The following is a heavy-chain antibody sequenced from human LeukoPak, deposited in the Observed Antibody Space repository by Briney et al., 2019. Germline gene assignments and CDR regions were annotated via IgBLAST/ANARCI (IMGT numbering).Heavy chain of an antibody. J-gene: IGHJ4*02. V-gene: IGHV4-39*01. CDR2: INYSGNT. CDR1: GGSISSTSYY. CDR3: ARHVAYSSRFDY. D-gene: IGHD6-13*01. Sequence: SETLSLTCTVSGGSISSTSYYWGWIRQPPGKGLDWIGYINYSGNTYCNPSLKSRVIISVDTSRNQFSLKLNSVTAADTAVYYCARHVAYSSRFDYWGQGTLVTVSS.